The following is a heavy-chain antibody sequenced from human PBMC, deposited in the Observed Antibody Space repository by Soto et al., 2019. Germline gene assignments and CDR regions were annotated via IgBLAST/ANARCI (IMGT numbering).Heavy chain of an antibody. CDR1: GFTFSSYS. CDR2: ISSSSSYI. CDR3: AREWIAAALDY. V-gene: IGHV3-21*01. D-gene: IGHD6-13*01. J-gene: IGHJ4*02. Sequence: EVQLVESGGGLVKPGGSLRLSCAASGFTFSSYSMNWVRQAPGKGLEWVSSISSSSSYIYYADSVKGRFTISRDNAKNSLYLQVNGLRAEDTTVYYCAREWIAAALDYWGQGTLVTVSS.